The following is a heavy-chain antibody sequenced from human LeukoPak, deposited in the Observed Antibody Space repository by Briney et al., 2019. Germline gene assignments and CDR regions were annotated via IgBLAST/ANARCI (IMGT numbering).Heavy chain of an antibody. CDR2: INSYGGST. V-gene: IGHV3-64*05. CDR1: GFTFSNYA. Sequence: GGSLRLSCSASGFTFSNYAMHWVRQAPGKGLEYVSGINSYGGSTYYADSVKGRFTISRDNSKNTLYVQMSSLRAEDTAVYYCVKVPLRPYYFDYWGPGTLVTVSS. J-gene: IGHJ4*02. CDR3: VKVPLRPYYFDY.